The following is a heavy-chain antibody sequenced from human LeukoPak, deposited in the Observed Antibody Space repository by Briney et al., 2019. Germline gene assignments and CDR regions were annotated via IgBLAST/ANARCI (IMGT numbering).Heavy chain of an antibody. CDR1: GGSINSYY. D-gene: IGHD1-26*01. Sequence: SETLSLTCTISGGSINSYYWTWIRQPPGKGLEWIGYIYYNGNTNYNPSLKSRVTISVDTSKNQFSLRLSSVTAADTAVYYCARHFIVGATTHAFDIWGQGTMVTVSS. J-gene: IGHJ3*02. V-gene: IGHV4-59*08. CDR2: IYYNGNT. CDR3: ARHFIVGATTHAFDI.